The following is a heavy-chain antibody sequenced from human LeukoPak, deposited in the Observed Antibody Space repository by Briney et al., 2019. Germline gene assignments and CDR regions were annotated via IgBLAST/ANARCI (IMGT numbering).Heavy chain of an antibody. CDR3: ARGVAVAGYYYYMDV. CDR1: GFTVSSNY. CDR2: IYSGGST. J-gene: IGHJ6*03. D-gene: IGHD6-19*01. V-gene: IGHV3-66*01. Sequence: PGGSLRLSCAASGFTVSSNYMSWVRQAPGKGLEWVSVIYSGGSTYYADSVKGRFTISRDNSKNTLYLQMNSLRAEDTAVYYCARGVAVAGYYYYMDVWGKGTTVTVSS.